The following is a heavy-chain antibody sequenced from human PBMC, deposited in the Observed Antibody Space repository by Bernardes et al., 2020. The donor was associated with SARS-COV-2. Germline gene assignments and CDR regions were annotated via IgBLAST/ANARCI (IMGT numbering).Heavy chain of an antibody. J-gene: IGHJ4*02. CDR2: ISSSTSAL. V-gene: IGHV3-48*02. D-gene: IGHD1-26*01. CDR1: GFTFSNYT. CDR3: ARDLRGGSQY. Sequence: SLRLSCAASGFTFSNYTMNWVRQAPGKGLEWVLSISSSTSALYYAASVKGRFTISRDNAKNSLYMQMNSLRDEDTAVYYCARDLRGGSQYWGQGTLVTVSS.